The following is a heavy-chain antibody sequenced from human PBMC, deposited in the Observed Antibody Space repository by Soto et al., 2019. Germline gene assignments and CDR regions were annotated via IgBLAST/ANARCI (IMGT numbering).Heavy chain of an antibody. CDR1: NFTFNTAW. CDR2: SKGKTDGATI. D-gene: IGHD6-6*01. CDR3: TTDPPEYHYYGKDV. V-gene: IGHV3-15*07. J-gene: IGHJ6*02. Sequence: EAQLVESGGGLVKPGGSLRLSCVASNFTFNTAWMTWVRQAPGKGLEWVGRSKGKTDGATIDYAAPVKGRFTISRDDSKNTMYLQMESLKTEDTGMYYCTTDPPEYHYYGKDVWGQGTTVTVSS.